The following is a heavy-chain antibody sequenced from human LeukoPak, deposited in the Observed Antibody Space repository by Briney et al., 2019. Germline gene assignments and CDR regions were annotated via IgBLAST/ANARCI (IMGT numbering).Heavy chain of an antibody. V-gene: IGHV4-30-4*01. Sequence: SQTQSLTCTVSGGSISSGDYYWSWIRQPPGKGLEWVGYIYYSGSTYYNPSLKSRVTISVDTSKNQFSLKLSSVTAADTAVYYCARDPHYYGSGSTGSFDIWGQGTMVTVSS. D-gene: IGHD3-10*01. J-gene: IGHJ3*02. CDR1: GGSISSGDYY. CDR2: IYYSGST. CDR3: ARDPHYYGSGSTGSFDI.